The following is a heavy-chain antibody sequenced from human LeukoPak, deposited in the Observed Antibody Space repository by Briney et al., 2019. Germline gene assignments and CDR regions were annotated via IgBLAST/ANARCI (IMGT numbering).Heavy chain of an antibody. Sequence: GGSLRLSCAASGFTFSSYAMSWVRQAPGKGLEWVSAISGSGGSKYYADSVKGRFTISRDNSKNTLYLQTNSLRAEDTAVYYCAKNGVFGVVTSYYFDYWGQGTLVTVSS. V-gene: IGHV3-23*01. CDR2: ISGSGGSK. CDR1: GFTFSSYA. CDR3: AKNGVFGVVTSYYFDY. J-gene: IGHJ4*02. D-gene: IGHD3-3*01.